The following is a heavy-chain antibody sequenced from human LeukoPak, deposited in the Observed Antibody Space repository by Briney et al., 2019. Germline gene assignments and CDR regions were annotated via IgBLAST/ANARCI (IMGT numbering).Heavy chain of an antibody. CDR2: IRYDGSIK. V-gene: IGHV3-30*02. D-gene: IGHD1-26*01. CDR1: GFTFSSYG. CDR3: AKAVVGATTGGGDAFDI. J-gene: IGHJ3*02. Sequence: PGGSLRLSCAASGFTFSSYGMHWVRQAPGKGLEWVAFIRYDGSIKYYADSVKGRFTISRDNSKNTLYLQMNSLRAEDTAVYYCAKAVVGATTGGGDAFDIWAKGQWSPSLQ.